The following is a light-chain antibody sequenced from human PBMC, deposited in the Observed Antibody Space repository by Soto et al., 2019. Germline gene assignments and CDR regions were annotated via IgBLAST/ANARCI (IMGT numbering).Light chain of an antibody. CDR2: GAA. V-gene: IGKV3-20*01. Sequence: AFTQPPCTLSLSPGERATLSCSASQSVGSTYVAWYQRKPGQAPRLLIYGAASRATSSPDRFSGSGAGTEVTLTISSREPDDYAVYYCQQYGSSSWTFGQGTKVDIK. CDR1: QSVGSTY. J-gene: IGKJ1*01. CDR3: QQYGSSSWT.